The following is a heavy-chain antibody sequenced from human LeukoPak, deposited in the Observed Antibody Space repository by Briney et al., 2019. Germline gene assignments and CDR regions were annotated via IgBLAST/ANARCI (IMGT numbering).Heavy chain of an antibody. D-gene: IGHD3-16*01. V-gene: IGHV3-74*01. CDR2: INSDGSNT. J-gene: IGHJ3*02. CDR3: ERGGGDHAFDI. CDR1: GFTFSSYW. Sequence: GGSLRLSCAAAGFTFSSYWMHWVRQAPGKGLVWVSRINSDGSNTIYADSVKGRFTVSRDNAKSTLYLQLSSLRAEDTAVYYCERGGGDHAFDIWGQGTMVTVSS.